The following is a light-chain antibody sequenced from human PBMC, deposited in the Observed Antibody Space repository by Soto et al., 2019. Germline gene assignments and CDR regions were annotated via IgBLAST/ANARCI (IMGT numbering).Light chain of an antibody. V-gene: IGLV1-47*01. J-gene: IGLJ3*02. CDR1: SSNIGSTY. CDR2: KNY. Sequence: QLVLTQPPSASGTPGQRVTISCSGGSSNIGSTYVYWYQHLPGTAPKLLIYKNYQRPSGVPDRFSGSKSGTSASLAISGLRSEDEADYYCATWDDSLSAWVFGGGTKVTVL. CDR3: ATWDDSLSAWV.